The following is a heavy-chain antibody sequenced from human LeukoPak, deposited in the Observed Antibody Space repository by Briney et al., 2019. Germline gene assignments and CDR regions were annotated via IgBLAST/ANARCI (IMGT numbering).Heavy chain of an antibody. J-gene: IGHJ3*02. CDR3: ARGVSAFDI. Sequence: SETLSLTCTVSGGSISSTNFYWGWIRQPPGKGLEWIGYVYYSGSTNYNPSLKSRVTISVDTSKNQFSLKLSSVTAADTAVYYCARGVSAFDIWGQGTMVTVSS. V-gene: IGHV4-61*05. CDR1: GGSISSTNFY. D-gene: IGHD2-8*01. CDR2: VYYSGST.